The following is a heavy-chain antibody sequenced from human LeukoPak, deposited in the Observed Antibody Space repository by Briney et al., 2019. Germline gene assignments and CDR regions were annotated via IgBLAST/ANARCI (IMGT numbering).Heavy chain of an antibody. CDR2: IYYSGST. V-gene: IGHV4-30-4*01. CDR3: AREEFYYGSGSYYYYGMDV. D-gene: IGHD3-10*01. Sequence: SETLSLTCTVSAGSITIGDYYWSWIRQPPGKGLEWIGYIYYSGSTYYNASLKSLVTISVDTSKNQFSLKLSSVTAADTAVYSCAREEFYYGSGSYYYYGMDVWGKGTTVTVSS. J-gene: IGHJ6*04. CDR1: AGSITIGDYY.